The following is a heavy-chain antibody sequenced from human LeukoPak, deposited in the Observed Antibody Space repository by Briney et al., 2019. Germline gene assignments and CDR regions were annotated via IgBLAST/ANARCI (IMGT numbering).Heavy chain of an antibody. CDR1: GFTFDTYW. CDR2: IKEDGSEK. V-gene: IGHV3-7*01. D-gene: IGHD6-13*01. CDR3: ARLEYSSSWLCDY. Sequence: GGSLRLSCAASGFTFDTYWMSWVRQAPGKGLEWVANIKEDGSEKYYVDSVKGRFTISRENAKSSLYLQLNSLRAEDTALYFCARLEYSSSWLCDYWGQGTLVTVSS. J-gene: IGHJ4*02.